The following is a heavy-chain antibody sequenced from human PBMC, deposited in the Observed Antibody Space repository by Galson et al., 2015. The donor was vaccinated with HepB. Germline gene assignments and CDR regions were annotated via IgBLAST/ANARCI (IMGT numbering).Heavy chain of an antibody. Sequence: SLRLSCAASGFTFSSYAMSWVRQAPGKGLEWVSAISGSGGSTYYADSVKGRFTISRDNSKNTLYLQMNSLRAEDTAVYYCAKDSLRSTGRVPYGMDVWGQGTTVTVSS. CDR1: GFTFSSYA. D-gene: IGHD4-17*01. CDR3: AKDSLRSTGRVPYGMDV. CDR2: ISGSGGST. V-gene: IGHV3-23*01. J-gene: IGHJ6*02.